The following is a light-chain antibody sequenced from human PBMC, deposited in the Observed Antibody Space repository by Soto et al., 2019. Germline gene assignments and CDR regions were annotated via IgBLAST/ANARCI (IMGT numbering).Light chain of an antibody. J-gene: IGKJ5*01. CDR1: QSVAGW. CDR3: QQYNSYPIT. V-gene: IGKV1-5*01. CDR2: DAS. Sequence: DIQMTQSPSTLSASVGDTVTITCRASQSVAGWLAWYQQKPGKAPTLLIYDASALPRGVPSRFSGSGSGTEFTLTISSLQPDDFATYYCQQYNSYPITFGQGTRLEIK.